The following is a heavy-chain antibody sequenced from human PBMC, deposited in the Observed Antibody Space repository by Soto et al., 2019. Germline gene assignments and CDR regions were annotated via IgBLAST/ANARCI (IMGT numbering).Heavy chain of an antibody. CDR2: TSADDSTK. J-gene: IGHJ4*01. V-gene: IGHV3-30-3*01. CDR1: GFIFRSHS. D-gene: IGHD3-9*01. CDR3: AREVVLFDWYFDN. Sequence: QVQLRESGGGVVQPGGSLTLSSVTSGFIFRSHSIHWFRQAPGRGLEWVAVTSADDSTKLYAQSVKGRFIVSRDNFKNTIELQMTSLRPGDTAVYFWAREVVLFDWYFDNWGQGVPVIVSS.